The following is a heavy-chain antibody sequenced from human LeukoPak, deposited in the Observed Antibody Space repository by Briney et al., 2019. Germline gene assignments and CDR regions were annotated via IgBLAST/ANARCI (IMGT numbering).Heavy chain of an antibody. D-gene: IGHD5-24*01. CDR1: GITFSRFW. J-gene: IGHJ4*02. CDR2: ISGSGGST. CDR3: AKGEMAAGRYYFDY. V-gene: IGHV3-23*01. Sequence: GGSLRLSCAASGITFSRFWMSWARQAPGKGLEWVSAISGSGGSTYYADSVKGRFTISRDNSKNTLYLQMDSLRAEDTAIYYCAKGEMAAGRYYFDYWGQGTLVTVSS.